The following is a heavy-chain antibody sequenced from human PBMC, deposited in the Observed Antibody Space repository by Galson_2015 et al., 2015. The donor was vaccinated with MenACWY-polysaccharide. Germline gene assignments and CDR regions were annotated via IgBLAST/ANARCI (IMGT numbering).Heavy chain of an antibody. CDR3: WVYCSSASCYSGIPS. V-gene: IGHV3-74*01. CDR1: GFSFSRSW. J-gene: IGHJ4*02. Sequence: SLRLSCAASGFSFSRSWLHWVRQAPGKGLVWVSVINSDGSGANYADSVKGRFTISRDTAKNTLHLQMNSLRAEDTAVYFGWVYCSSASCYSGIPSGGQGTLVTVSS. D-gene: IGHD2-2*02. CDR2: INSDGSGA.